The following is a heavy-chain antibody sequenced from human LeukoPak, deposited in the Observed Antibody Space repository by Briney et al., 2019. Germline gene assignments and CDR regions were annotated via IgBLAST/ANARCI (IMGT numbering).Heavy chain of an antibody. CDR1: GYTFTSYG. CDR3: ARDGASGTTNYYGMDV. D-gene: IGHD1-1*01. CDR2: ISAYNGNT. J-gene: IGHJ6*02. V-gene: IGHV1-18*01. Sequence: ASVKVSCKASGYTFTSYGISRVRQAPGQGLEWMGWISAYNGNTNYAQKLQGRVTMTTDTSTSTAYMELRSLRSDDTAVYYCARDGASGTTNYYGMDVWGQGTTVTVSS.